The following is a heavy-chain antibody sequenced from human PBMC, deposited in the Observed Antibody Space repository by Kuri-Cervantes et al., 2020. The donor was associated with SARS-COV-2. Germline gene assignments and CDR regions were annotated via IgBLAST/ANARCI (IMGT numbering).Heavy chain of an antibody. D-gene: IGHD3-16*02. V-gene: IGHV4-39*01. CDR1: GGSISSSSYY. CDR3: ASLLSYYDYVWGSYRYYYFDY. J-gene: IGHJ4*02. Sequence: GSLRLSCTVSGGSISSSSYYWGWIRQPPGKGLEWIGSIYYSGSTYYNPSLESRVTISVDTSKNQFSLKLSSVTAADTAVYYCASLLSYYDYVWGSYRYYYFDYWGQGTLVTVSS. CDR2: IYYSGST.